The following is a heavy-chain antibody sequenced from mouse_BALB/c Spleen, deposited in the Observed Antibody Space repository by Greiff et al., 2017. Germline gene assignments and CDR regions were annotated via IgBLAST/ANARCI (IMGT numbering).Heavy chain of an antibody. J-gene: IGHJ4*01. D-gene: IGHD1-1*01. CDR1: GFSLSTSGMG. V-gene: IGHV8-12*01. CDR2: IYWDDDK. Sequence: QVQLKESGPGILQPSQTLSLTCSFSGFSLSTSGMGVSWIRQPSGKGLEWLAHIYWDDDKRYNPSLKSRLTISKDTSSNQVFLKITSVDTADTATYYCARRVLLRDAMDYWGQGTSVTVSS. CDR3: ARRVLLRDAMDY.